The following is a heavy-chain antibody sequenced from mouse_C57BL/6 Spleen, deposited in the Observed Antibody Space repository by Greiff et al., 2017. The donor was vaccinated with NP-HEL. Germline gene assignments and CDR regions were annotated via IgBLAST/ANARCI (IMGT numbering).Heavy chain of an antibody. J-gene: IGHJ4*01. Sequence: VQLKESGPGLVAPSQSLSIPCTVSGFSLTSYGVHWVRQPPGKGLEWLVVIWSDGSTTYNSALKSRLSISKDNSKSQVFLKMNSLQTDDTAMYYCARHDFRYGYDYAMDYWGQGTSVTVSS. V-gene: IGHV2-6-1*01. CDR3: ARHDFRYGYDYAMDY. D-gene: IGHD2-2*01. CDR2: IWSDGST. CDR1: GFSLTSYG.